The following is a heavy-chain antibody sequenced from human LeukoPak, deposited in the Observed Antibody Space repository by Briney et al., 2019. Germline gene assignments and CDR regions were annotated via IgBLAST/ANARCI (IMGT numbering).Heavy chain of an antibody. J-gene: IGHJ4*02. CDR2: IHYSGST. V-gene: IGHV4-61*01. Sequence: SETLSLTCTVSGGSVSSDTCYWSWIRQPPGKGLEWIDFIHYSGSTNYNPSLKRRVTMSVDTSKNQFSLELSSVTAADTAAYYCARGLDYGDSFYFDSWGQGSLVAVSS. CDR3: ARGLDYGDSFYFDS. D-gene: IGHD4-17*01. CDR1: GGSVSSDTCY.